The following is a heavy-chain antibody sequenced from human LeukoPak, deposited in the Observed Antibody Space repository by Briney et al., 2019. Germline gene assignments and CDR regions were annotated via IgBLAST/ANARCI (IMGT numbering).Heavy chain of an antibody. V-gene: IGHV3-15*01. Sequence: GGSLRLSCAASGFTFSNAWMSWVRQAPGKGLEWVGRIKSKTDGGTTDYAAPVKGRFTISRDDSKNTLYLQMNSLKTEDTAVYYCTTEDIVLMVYAIWDQGTLVTVSS. CDR3: TTEDIVLMVYAI. CDR2: IKSKTDGGTT. J-gene: IGHJ4*02. CDR1: GFTFSNAW. D-gene: IGHD2-8*01.